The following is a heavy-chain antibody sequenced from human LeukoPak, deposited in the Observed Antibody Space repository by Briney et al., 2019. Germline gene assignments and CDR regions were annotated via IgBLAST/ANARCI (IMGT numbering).Heavy chain of an antibody. D-gene: IGHD2-21*01. CDR3: ARDHTDPGLFFDY. J-gene: IGHJ4*02. CDR2: IKYDGSEK. CDR1: GFTVSSNY. Sequence: GGSLRLSCAASGFTVSSNYMSWVRQAPGKGLEWVASIKYDGSEKYYVDSVKGRFTISRDNAKNSLYLQMNSLRAEDTAVYYCARDHTDPGLFFDYWGQGTLVTVSS. V-gene: IGHV3-7*01.